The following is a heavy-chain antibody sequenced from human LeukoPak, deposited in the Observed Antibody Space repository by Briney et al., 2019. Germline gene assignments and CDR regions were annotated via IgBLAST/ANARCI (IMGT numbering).Heavy chain of an antibody. V-gene: IGHV1-18*01. Sequence: ASVKVSCKASGYTFTSYGISWVRQAPGQGLEWMGWISAYNGNTNYAQKLQGRVTMTTDTSTSTAYMELRSLRSDDTAVYYCARAGRPMIGGVTPLEHFDSWGQGTLVTVSS. J-gene: IGHJ4*02. D-gene: IGHD3-10*01. CDR3: ARAGRPMIGGVTPLEHFDS. CDR2: ISAYNGNT. CDR1: GYTFTSYG.